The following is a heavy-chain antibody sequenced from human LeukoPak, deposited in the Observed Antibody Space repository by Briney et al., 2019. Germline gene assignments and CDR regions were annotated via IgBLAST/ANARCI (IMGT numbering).Heavy chain of an antibody. CDR3: ARRDCSGGSCSFFDY. CDR2: IYYSGST. V-gene: IGHV4-39*01. J-gene: IGHJ4*02. Sequence: SETLSLTCTVSGGSISSSSYYWGWIRQPPGKGLEWIGYIYYSGSTYYNPSLNSRVTIFVDTSKNQFSLKLTSVTAADTAVYYCARRDCSGGSCSFFDYWGQGILVTVSS. D-gene: IGHD2-15*01. CDR1: GGSISSSSYY.